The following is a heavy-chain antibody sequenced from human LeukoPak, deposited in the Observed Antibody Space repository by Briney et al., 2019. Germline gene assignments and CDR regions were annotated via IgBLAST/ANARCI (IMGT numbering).Heavy chain of an antibody. Sequence: PGGSLRLSCAASGFPCSTYDTHWVRQAPGKGLEWVAVIWYDGSNKYYADSVKGRFTISRDNSKNTLYLQMNSLRAEDTAVYYCAAQRFIVGATNDYWGQGTLVTVSS. CDR2: IWYDGSNK. J-gene: IGHJ4*02. V-gene: IGHV3-33*08. CDR3: AAQRFIVGATNDY. D-gene: IGHD1-26*01. CDR1: GFPCSTYD.